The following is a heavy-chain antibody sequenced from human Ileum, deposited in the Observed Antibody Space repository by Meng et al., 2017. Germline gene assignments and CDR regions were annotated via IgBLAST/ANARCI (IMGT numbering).Heavy chain of an antibody. D-gene: IGHD4-17*01. V-gene: IGHV4-39*01. CDR1: SGSFTNNNYY. CDR2: IYYGGST. CDR3: ARRAHYGDPPR. J-gene: IGHJ4*02. Sequence: QLRLQESGPGLVKPSATLSLTCSVSSGSFTNNNYYWVWIRRPPGKGLEWIGCIYYGGSTYYNPSLKSRVTISVDTSTNQFSLKLISVTAADTAVYYCARRAHYGDPPRWGQGTLVTVSS.